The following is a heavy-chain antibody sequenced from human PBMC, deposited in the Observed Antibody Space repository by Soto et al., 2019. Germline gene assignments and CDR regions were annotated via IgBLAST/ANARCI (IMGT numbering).Heavy chain of an antibody. D-gene: IGHD3-22*01. Sequence: XGTRRLSCAPSGGTFSSYGMHWVRQAPGKGLDGVAVIWYDGSNKYYADSVKGRFTISRDNSKNTLYLQMNSLRAEDTAVYYCARDPYRSGYFLDYWGRGTLVTVSS. CDR1: GGTFSSYG. J-gene: IGHJ4*02. CDR2: IWYDGSNK. V-gene: IGHV3-33*01. CDR3: ARDPYRSGYFLDY.